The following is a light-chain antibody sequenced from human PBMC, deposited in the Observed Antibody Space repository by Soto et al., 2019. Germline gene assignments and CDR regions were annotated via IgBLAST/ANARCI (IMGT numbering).Light chain of an antibody. CDR3: QQYNRYSVH. CDR2: DAS. J-gene: IGKJ4*01. V-gene: IGKV1-5*03. Sequence: DFQLTQSPSTLSASVGDRVTITCRASQSISNWLVWYQQKPAKAPKFLIYDASTLETGVPSRFSGSGYGTEFTLTIGSLQPDDFATYYCQQYNRYSVHFGGGTKVEMK. CDR1: QSISNW.